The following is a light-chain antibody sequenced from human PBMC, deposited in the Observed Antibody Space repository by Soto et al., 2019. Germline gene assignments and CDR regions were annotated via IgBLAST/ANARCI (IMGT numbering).Light chain of an antibody. V-gene: IGKV3-11*01. CDR1: QSVSRF. J-gene: IGKJ4*01. CDR3: QQRSNWPLT. CDR2: DAS. Sequence: ELVLTQSPATLSLSPGERATLSCRASQSVSRFLAWYQQKPGQAPRLLIYDASNRATGIPARFSGTGSGTDFTLTISSLDPEDFAVYYCQQRSNWPLTFGGGTKVEIK.